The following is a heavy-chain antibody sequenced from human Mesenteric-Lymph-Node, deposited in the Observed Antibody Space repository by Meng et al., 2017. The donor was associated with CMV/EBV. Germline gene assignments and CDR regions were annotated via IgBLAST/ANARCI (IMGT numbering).Heavy chain of an antibody. CDR2: IYRGGTT. CDR3: ARESQWLQSFDY. Sequence: SCAASGFIVNNNYMNWVRQAPGKGLEWVSVIYRGGTTYYADSVKGRFTISIDNSKNTLYLQMNSLRNEDTAVYYCARESQWLQSFDYWGPGTLVTVSS. CDR1: GFIVNNNY. J-gene: IGHJ4*02. D-gene: IGHD5-24*01. V-gene: IGHV3-66*01.